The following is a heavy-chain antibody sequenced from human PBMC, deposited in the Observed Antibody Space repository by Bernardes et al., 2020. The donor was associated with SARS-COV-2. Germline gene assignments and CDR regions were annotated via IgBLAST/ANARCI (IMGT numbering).Heavy chain of an antibody. D-gene: IGHD6-13*01. J-gene: IGHJ6*02. CDR1: GFTFSSYS. CDR3: AKDRRVAAGRAYGMDV. Sequence: GSLRLSCAASGFTFSSYSMNWVRQAPGKGLEWVSSISSSSSYIYYADSVKGRFTISRDNAKNSLYLQMNSLRAEDTAVYYCAKDRRVAAGRAYGMDVWGQGTTVTVSS. CDR2: ISSSSSYI. V-gene: IGHV3-21*01.